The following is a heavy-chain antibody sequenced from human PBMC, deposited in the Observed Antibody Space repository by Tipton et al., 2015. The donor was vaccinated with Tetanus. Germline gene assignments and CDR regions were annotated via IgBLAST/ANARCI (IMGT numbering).Heavy chain of an antibody. D-gene: IGHD3-22*01. CDR1: GASITSFY. CDR3: ARLSSSANDAHAFDI. CDR2: IYYTGGT. J-gene: IGHJ3*02. V-gene: IGHV4-59*08. Sequence: TLSLTCTVSGASITSFYWSWIRQSPGKGLEWLGDIYYTGGTHYNPSPKSRVAISVDASKTQFSLKVSSVTAADTAVYYCARLSSSANDAHAFDIWGQGTMVTVSS.